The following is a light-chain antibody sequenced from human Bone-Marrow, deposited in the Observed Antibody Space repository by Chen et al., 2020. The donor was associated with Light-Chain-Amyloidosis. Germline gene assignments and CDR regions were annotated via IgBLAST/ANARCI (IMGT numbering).Light chain of an antibody. V-gene: IGLV6-57*01. CDR1: SCSIATNY. J-gene: IGLJ3*02. Sequence: NFMLTQPHSVSESPGKTVIISCTRSSCSIATNYVQWYQHRPGSSPTTVIYEDDQRPSGVPDRFSGSIDRSSNSASLTISGLKTEVEADYYCQSYQGSSQGVFGGGTKLSVL. CDR3: QSYQGSSQGV. CDR2: EDD.